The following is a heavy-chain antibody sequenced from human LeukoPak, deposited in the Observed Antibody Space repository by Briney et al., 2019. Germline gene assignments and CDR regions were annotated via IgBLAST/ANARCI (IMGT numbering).Heavy chain of an antibody. Sequence: SETLSLTCTVSGGSISSYYWSWIRQPPGKGLEWIGYIYYSGSTNYNPSLKSRVTISVDTSKNQFSLKLSSVTAADTAVYYCARGAFHPYRFWSGYYQDYYYYYMDVWGKGTTVTVSS. CDR3: ARGAFHPYRFWSGYYQDYYYYYMDV. CDR2: IYYSGST. V-gene: IGHV4-59*01. D-gene: IGHD3-3*01. CDR1: GGSISSYY. J-gene: IGHJ6*03.